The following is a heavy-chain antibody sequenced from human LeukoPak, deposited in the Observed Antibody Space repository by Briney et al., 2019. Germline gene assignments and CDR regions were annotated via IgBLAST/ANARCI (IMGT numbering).Heavy chain of an antibody. CDR2: INHSGST. CDR1: GGSFSGHY. CDR3: ARVRDSSSSMDV. Sequence: SETLSLTCAVYGGSFSGHYWSWIRQPPGKGLEWIGEINHSGSTNYNPSLKSRVTISVDTSKNQFSLKLSSVTAADTAVYYCARVRDSSSSMDVWGQGTTVTVSS. J-gene: IGHJ6*02. V-gene: IGHV4-34*01. D-gene: IGHD6-6*01.